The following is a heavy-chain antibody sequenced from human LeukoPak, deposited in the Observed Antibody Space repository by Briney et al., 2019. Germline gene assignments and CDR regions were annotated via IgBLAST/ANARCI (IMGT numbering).Heavy chain of an antibody. CDR1: GYTFTSYG. CDR3: ARVSAGPYYYYYYMDV. CDR2: ISAYNGNT. V-gene: IGHV1-18*01. D-gene: IGHD3-10*01. J-gene: IGHJ6*03. Sequence: ASVKVSYKASGYTFTSYGISWVRQAPGQGLEWMGWISAYNGNTNYAQKLQGRVTMTTDTSTSTAYMELRSLRSDDTAVYYCARVSAGPYYYYYYMDVWGKGTTVTVSS.